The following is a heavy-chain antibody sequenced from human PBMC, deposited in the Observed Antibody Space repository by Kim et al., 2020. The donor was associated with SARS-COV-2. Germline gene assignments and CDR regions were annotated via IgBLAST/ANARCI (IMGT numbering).Heavy chain of an antibody. J-gene: IGHJ4*02. CDR2: IYYSGST. Sequence: SETLSLTCTVSGGSISSSSYYWGWIRQPPGKGLEWIGSIYYSGSTYYNPSLKSRVTISVDTSKNQFSLKLSSVTAAYTAVYYCASWGIAAAGGVYWGQGTLVTVSS. D-gene: IGHD6-13*01. V-gene: IGHV4-39*01. CDR1: GGSISSSSYY. CDR3: ASWGIAAAGGVY.